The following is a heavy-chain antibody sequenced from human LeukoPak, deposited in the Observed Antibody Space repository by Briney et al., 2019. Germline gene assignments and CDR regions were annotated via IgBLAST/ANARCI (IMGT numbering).Heavy chain of an antibody. D-gene: IGHD6-13*01. CDR2: INPNSCGT. Sequence: ASVKVSCKASGYTFTAYYMHWVRQAPGQGLEWMGWINPNSCGTKYAQKFQARVTMTRDTSISTAYIELSSLTADDTAVYYCGSEEVGPRQQLTYFNYWGQGTLATVPS. V-gene: IGHV1-2*02. J-gene: IGHJ4*02. CDR3: GSEEVGPRQQLTYFNY. CDR1: GYTFTAYY.